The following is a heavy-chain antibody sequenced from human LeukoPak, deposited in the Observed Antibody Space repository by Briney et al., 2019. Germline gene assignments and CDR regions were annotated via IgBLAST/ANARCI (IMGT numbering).Heavy chain of an antibody. D-gene: IGHD6-6*01. J-gene: IGHJ4*02. CDR3: ARSPALAARRVYFDY. CDR2: IKQDGSEK. V-gene: IGHV3-7*01. CDR1: GFTFSSYW. Sequence: GGSLRLSCAASGFTFSSYWMSWVRQAPGKGLEWVANIKQDGSEKYYVDSVKGRFTISRDNAKNSLYLQMNSLRAEDTAVYYCARSPALAARRVYFDYWGQGTLVTVSS.